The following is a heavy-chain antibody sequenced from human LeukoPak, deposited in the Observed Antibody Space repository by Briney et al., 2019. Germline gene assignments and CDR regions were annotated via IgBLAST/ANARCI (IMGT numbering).Heavy chain of an antibody. CDR3: ARGQVVRDF. D-gene: IGHD2-15*01. J-gene: IGHJ4*02. CDR2: INHSGTT. CDR1: GGSFSGYY. V-gene: IGHV4-34*01. Sequence: PSETLSLTCAVFGGSFSGYYWSWIRQPPGKGLEWIGEINHSGTTNYNPSLESRVTISVDTSKNQFSLNLTSVTAADTAVYYCARGQVVRDFWGQGTLVTVSS.